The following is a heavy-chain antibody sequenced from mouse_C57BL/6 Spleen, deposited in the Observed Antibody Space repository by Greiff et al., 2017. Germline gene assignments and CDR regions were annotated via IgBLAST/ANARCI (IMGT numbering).Heavy chain of an antibody. CDR1: GYTFTDYE. V-gene: IGHV1-15*01. J-gene: IGHJ4*01. D-gene: IGHD2-4*01. Sequence: VHLVESGAELVRPGASVTLSCKASGYTFTDYEMHWVKQTPVHGLEWIGAIDPETGGTAYNQKFKGKAILTADKSSSTAYMELRSLTSEDSAVYYCTRWGYDYDYYAMDYWGQGTSVTVSS. CDR2: IDPETGGT. CDR3: TRWGYDYDYYAMDY.